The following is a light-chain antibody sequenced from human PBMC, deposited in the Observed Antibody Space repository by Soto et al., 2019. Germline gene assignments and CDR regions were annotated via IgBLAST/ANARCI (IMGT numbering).Light chain of an antibody. J-gene: IGLJ1*01. V-gene: IGLV2-14*01. CDR2: QGT. CDR3: TSYSSRSPYV. Sequence: QSVLTQPASVSGSPGQAITISCSGSTRDVGGHDFVSCYQHHPGKAPKLLLFQGTNRPSGVSHRFSGSKSRNTASLPISGLQVEDEADYYCTSYSSRSPYVLGTGTKVTVL. CDR1: TRDVGGHDF.